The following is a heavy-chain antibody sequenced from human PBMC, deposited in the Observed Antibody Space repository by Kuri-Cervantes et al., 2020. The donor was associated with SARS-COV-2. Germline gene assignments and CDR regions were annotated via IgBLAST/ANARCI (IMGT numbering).Heavy chain of an antibody. CDR2: IRYDGSNK. Sequence: GGSLRLSCAASGFTFSSYGMHWVRQAPGKGLEWVAFIRYDGSNKYYADSVKGRFPISRDNSKNTLYLQMNSLRAEDTAVYYCAREDITIFGVVKEYFDLWGRGTLVTVSS. D-gene: IGHD3-3*01. J-gene: IGHJ2*01. CDR1: GFTFSSYG. CDR3: AREDITIFGVVKEYFDL. V-gene: IGHV3-30*02.